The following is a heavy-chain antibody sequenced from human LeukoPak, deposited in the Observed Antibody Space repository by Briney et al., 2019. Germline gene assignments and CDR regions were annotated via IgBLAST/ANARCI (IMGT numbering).Heavy chain of an antibody. CDR3: ANYGDYQYFDY. V-gene: IGHV3-74*01. J-gene: IGHJ4*02. D-gene: IGHD4-17*01. CDR1: GFTFSSFW. CDR2: ISPDGNTR. Sequence: GGSLRLSCAASGFTFSSFWMHWVRRSPGKGLLWVSNISPDGNTRSHAESVQGRFTISRDNAKNTLYLQMNSLKTDDTAVYYCANYGDYQYFDYWGQGTPVTVSS.